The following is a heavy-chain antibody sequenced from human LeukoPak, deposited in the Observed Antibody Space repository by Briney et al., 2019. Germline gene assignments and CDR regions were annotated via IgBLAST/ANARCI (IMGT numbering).Heavy chain of an antibody. CDR1: GFTFSGNA. J-gene: IGHJ4*02. D-gene: IGHD3-3*01. V-gene: IGHV3-23*01. CDR3: AKELHKWSGIEC. Sequence: PGGSLRLSCAASGFTFSGNAMNWVRQAPGKGLEWVSGIGSDNNPHYTDSVKGRFTISRDNSKNTLYLQMNSLRAEDTARYYCAKELHKWSGIECWGQGTLVTVSS. CDR2: IGSDNNP.